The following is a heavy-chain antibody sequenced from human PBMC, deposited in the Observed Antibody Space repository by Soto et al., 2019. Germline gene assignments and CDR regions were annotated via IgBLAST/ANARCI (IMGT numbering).Heavy chain of an antibody. CDR1: GGSISSGGYY. CDR2: IYYSGST. Sequence: QVQLQESGPGLVKPSQTLSLTCTVSGGSISSGGYYWSWIRQHPGKGLEWIGYIYYSGSTYYNPSLKSRVTISADTSKNQFSRKLTSVTAADTAVYYCARTSYDSSGTAADPWGQGTLVTVSS. V-gene: IGHV4-31*03. J-gene: IGHJ5*02. CDR3: ARTSYDSSGTAADP. D-gene: IGHD3-22*01.